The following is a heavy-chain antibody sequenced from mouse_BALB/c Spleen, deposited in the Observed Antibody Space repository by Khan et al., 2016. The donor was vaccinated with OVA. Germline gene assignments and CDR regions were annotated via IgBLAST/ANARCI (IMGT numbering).Heavy chain of an antibody. D-gene: IGHD1-1*01. CDR2: ISSAGTFT. Sequence: EVELVESGGDLVKPGGSLKLSCAASGFTFSTYGMSWVRQTPDKRLEWVATISSAGTFTYYPDSVKGRFTISRDIAKNTLYQQVNSLRSEDTAMYYCARHWVGIMYYWGQGTSLTVSS. J-gene: IGHJ4*01. CDR3: ARHWVGIMYY. V-gene: IGHV5-6*01. CDR1: GFTFSTYG.